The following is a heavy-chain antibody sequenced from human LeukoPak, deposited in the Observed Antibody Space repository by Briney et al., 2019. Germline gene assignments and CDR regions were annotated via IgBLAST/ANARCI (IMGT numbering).Heavy chain of an antibody. CDR2: ISSSSSTI. Sequence: GGSLRLSCAASGFTFSSYGMTWVRQAPGKGLEWVSYISSSSSTIYYADSVKGRFTISRDNAKNSLYLQLNSLRAEDTAVYYCAKGKASGWYIVDYWGQGTLVTVSS. J-gene: IGHJ4*02. CDR1: GFTFSSYG. D-gene: IGHD6-19*01. CDR3: AKGKASGWYIVDY. V-gene: IGHV3-48*01.